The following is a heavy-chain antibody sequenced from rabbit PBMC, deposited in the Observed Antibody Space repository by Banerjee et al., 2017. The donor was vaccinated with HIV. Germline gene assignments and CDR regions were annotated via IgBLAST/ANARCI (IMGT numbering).Heavy chain of an antibody. D-gene: IGHD8-1*01. V-gene: IGHV1S40*01. Sequence: QSLEESGGDLVKPGASLTLTCTASGFSFSSAYYMCWVRQAPGKGPEWIAYIYPGFGIRNYANSVKGRFTISSDNAQNTVFLQMTSLAASDTATYFCARDLIGSSYGDLWGPGTLVTVS. CDR2: IYPGFGIR. CDR1: GFSFSSAYY. J-gene: IGHJ6*01. CDR3: ARDLIGSSYGDL.